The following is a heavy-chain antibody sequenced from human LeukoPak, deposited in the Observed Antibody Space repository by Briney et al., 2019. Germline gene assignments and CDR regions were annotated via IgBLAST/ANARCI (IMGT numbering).Heavy chain of an antibody. J-gene: IGHJ5*02. D-gene: IGHD3-10*01. CDR2: INAGNGNT. CDR3: ARLRWSGYGSDNWFDP. Sequence: ASVKVSCKASGGTFSSYAISWVRQAPGQGLEWMGGINAGNGNTKYAQKFQGRVTMTRDTSASTAYMELSSLRSEDTAVYYCARLRWSGYGSDNWFDPWGQGTLVTVSS. CDR1: GGTFSSYA. V-gene: IGHV1-3*01.